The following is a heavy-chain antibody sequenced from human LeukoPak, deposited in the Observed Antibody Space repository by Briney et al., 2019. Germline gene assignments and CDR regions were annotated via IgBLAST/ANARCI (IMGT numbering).Heavy chain of an antibody. J-gene: IGHJ4*02. D-gene: IGHD3-22*01. CDR1: GGTFSSYA. CDR3: AGLDSSGYFSEFDY. V-gene: IGHV1-69*01. Sequence: SVKVSFKASGGTFSSYAISWVRQAPGQGLEWMGGIIPIFGTANYAQKFQGRVTITADESTSTAYMELSSLRSEDTAVYYCAGLDSSGYFSEFDYWGQGTLVTVSS. CDR2: IIPIFGTA.